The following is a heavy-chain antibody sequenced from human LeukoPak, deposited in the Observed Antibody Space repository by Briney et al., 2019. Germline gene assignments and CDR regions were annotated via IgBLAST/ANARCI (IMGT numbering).Heavy chain of an antibody. Sequence: GGSLRLSCAASGFTFSSYTMSWVRQAPGKGLEWVSAISGSGGSTYYADSVKDRLTISRVNSTNTLFLQMNSLIAADEAVDFCARGRDIALVFGYHCDYWGQGTVVTVSS. CDR1: GFTFSSYT. J-gene: IGHJ4*02. V-gene: IGHV3-23*01. CDR2: ISGSGGST. D-gene: IGHD5-18*01. CDR3: ARGRDIALVFGYHCDY.